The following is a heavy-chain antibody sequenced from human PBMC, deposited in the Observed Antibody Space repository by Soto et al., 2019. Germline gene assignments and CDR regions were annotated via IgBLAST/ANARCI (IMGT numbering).Heavy chain of an antibody. D-gene: IGHD2-21*01. CDR1: GAALNSGNYY. Sequence: SETLSLTCSVSGAALNSGNYYWSWIRQVPGKGLEWIGHIYVTGAVDYNPSLRDRSTISQDTSERQFSLNLRLVTAADTAVYYCARLRIATNNYKWFDPWGQGTLVTVSS. J-gene: IGHJ5*02. CDR3: ARLRIATNNYKWFDP. V-gene: IGHV4-31*03. CDR2: IYVTGAV.